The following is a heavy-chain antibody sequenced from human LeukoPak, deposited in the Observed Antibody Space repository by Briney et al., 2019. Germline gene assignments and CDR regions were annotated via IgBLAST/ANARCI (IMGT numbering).Heavy chain of an antibody. CDR3: SRSRGSGWYGNWLDP. Sequence: ASVKVSRKASVYTFTGYYMHWVPHAPAQGLECMGWMNPNRGNTGYAQKFQGRVTMTRHTSISTPYMELSSVRSEDTPVYHCSRSRGSGWYGNWLDPWRQGTVVTVSS. CDR1: VYTFTGYY. J-gene: IGHJ5*02. CDR2: MNPNRGNT. D-gene: IGHD6-19*01. V-gene: IGHV1-8*02.